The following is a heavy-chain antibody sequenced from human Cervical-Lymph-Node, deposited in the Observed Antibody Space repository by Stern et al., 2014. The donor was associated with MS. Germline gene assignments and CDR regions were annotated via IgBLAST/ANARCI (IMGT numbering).Heavy chain of an antibody. Sequence: GQLVESGTEVKKPGASVLVSCKASGYTFTTYGITWVRQAPGQGLEWRGWISADSGNTKYAQKFQDRVTMTRDTTTGTAYMEVRSLRSEDTAVYYCARDKMHAFDYWGQGTQVTVPS. CDR2: ISADSGNT. CDR1: GYTFTTYG. D-gene: IGHD2-8*01. CDR3: ARDKMHAFDY. V-gene: IGHV1-18*01. J-gene: IGHJ4*02.